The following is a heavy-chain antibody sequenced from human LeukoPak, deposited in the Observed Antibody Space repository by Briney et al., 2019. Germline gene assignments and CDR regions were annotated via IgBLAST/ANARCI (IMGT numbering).Heavy chain of an antibody. V-gene: IGHV3-48*01. J-gene: IGHJ3*02. CDR2: ISSSSSTI. Sequence: GGSLRLSCAASGFTFSSYSMNWVRQAPGKGLEWVSYISSSSSTIYYADSVKGRFTISRDNAKNSLYLQMNSLRAEDTAVYYCARGLSIAALRDAFDIWGQGTMVTVSS. CDR1: GFTFSSYS. CDR3: ARGLSIAALRDAFDI. D-gene: IGHD6-6*01.